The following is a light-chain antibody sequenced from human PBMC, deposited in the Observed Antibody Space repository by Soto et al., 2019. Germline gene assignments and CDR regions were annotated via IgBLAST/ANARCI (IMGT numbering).Light chain of an antibody. J-gene: IGKJ4*01. CDR3: MQSLQRPLT. CDR2: EVF. V-gene: IGKV2D-29*01. Sequence: EIVMTQTPLSLSVSPGQPASISCKSSQSLLKSDGETYLYWYLQKPGQPPQLLIYEVFNRFTGVAERFSGGGSGTDVTVTISRVEADDVGVYFCMQSLQRPLTFGGGTKVEIK. CDR1: QSLLKSDGETY.